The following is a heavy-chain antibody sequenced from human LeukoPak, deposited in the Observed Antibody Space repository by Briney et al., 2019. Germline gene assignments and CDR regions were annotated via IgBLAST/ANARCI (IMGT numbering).Heavy chain of an antibody. V-gene: IGHV4-39*01. CDR2: IYYSGST. Sequence: PSETLSLTCTVSRGSISSSSYYWGWIRQPPGKGLEWIGSIYYSGSTYYNPSLKSRVTISVDTSKNQFSLKLSSVTAADTAVYYCAKETVDTAMVVDYWGQGTLVTVSS. D-gene: IGHD5-18*01. CDR3: AKETVDTAMVVDY. CDR1: RGSISSSSYY. J-gene: IGHJ4*02.